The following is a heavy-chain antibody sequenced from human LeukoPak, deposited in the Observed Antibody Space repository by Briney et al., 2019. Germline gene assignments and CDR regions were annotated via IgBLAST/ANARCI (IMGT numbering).Heavy chain of an antibody. D-gene: IGHD2-2*02. CDR3: ASKGAGGYCSSTSCYTPDY. J-gene: IGHJ4*02. V-gene: IGHV1-2*02. CDR2: INPNSGGT. CDR1: GYTFTGYY. Sequence: ASVKVSCKASGYTFTGYYMHWVRQAPGQGLEWMGWINPNSGGTNYAQKFQGRVTMTRDTSISTAYMELSRLRSDDTAVYYCASKGAGGYCSSTSCYTPDYWGQGTLVTVSS.